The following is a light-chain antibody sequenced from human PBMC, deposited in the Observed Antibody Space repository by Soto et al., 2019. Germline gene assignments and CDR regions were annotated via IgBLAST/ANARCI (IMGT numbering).Light chain of an antibody. Sequence: DIQMTQSPSSLSASVGDRVTITCRASQSISSYLNWYQQKPGKAPKLLIYAASSLQSGVQSRFSGSGSGTDFTLTISSPQPEDFATYYCQQSYSTVTFGGGTKVDIK. CDR3: QQSYSTVT. CDR1: QSISSY. J-gene: IGKJ4*01. CDR2: AAS. V-gene: IGKV1-39*01.